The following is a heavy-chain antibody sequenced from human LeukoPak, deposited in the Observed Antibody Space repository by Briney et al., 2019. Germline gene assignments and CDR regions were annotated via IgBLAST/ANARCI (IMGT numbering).Heavy chain of an antibody. CDR3: ARDSSGWYYFDY. Sequence: PGGSLRLSCAASGFTVSCNYMTWVRQAPGKGLEWVSVIYSDGSTYYADSVKGRFTISRDNSKNTLYLQMNSLRAEDTAVYYCARDSSGWYYFDYWGQGTLVTVSS. CDR2: IYSDGST. CDR1: GFTVSCNY. J-gene: IGHJ4*02. D-gene: IGHD6-19*01. V-gene: IGHV3-66*01.